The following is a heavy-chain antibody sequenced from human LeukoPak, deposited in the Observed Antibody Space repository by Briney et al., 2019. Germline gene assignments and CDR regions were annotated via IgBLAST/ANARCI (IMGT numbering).Heavy chain of an antibody. V-gene: IGHV1-8*01. CDR1: GYTLTSYD. CDR3: ARDYGGNSGWFDP. J-gene: IGHJ5*02. D-gene: IGHD4-23*01. CDR2: MNPNSGDT. Sequence: ASVKASCKASGYTLTSYDINWVRQAAGQGLEWMGWMNPNSGDTGYAQKFQGRVTLTRNTSISTAYMELSSLRSEDTAVYYCARDYGGNSGWFDPWGQGTLVTVSS.